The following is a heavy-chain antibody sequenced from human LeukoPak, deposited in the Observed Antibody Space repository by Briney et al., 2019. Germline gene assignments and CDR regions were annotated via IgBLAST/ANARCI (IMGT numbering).Heavy chain of an antibody. CDR2: ISSSTNYI. CDR1: GFTFSSYS. V-gene: IGHV3-21*01. Sequence: GGSLRLSCAASGFTFSSYSMNWVRQAPGKGLEWVSSISSSTNYIFYADSVKGRFTISRDNAKNSLYLQMNGLRAEDTAVYYCARAYGSGSLDYWGQGTLVTVSS. J-gene: IGHJ4*02. D-gene: IGHD3-10*01. CDR3: ARAYGSGSLDY.